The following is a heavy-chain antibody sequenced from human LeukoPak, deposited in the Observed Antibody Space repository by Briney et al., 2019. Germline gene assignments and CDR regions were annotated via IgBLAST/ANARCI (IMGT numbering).Heavy chain of an antibody. J-gene: IGHJ6*02. CDR2: IRSKAYGGTT. D-gene: IGHD6-13*01. V-gene: IGHV3-49*03. Sequence: GGSLRLSCAASGSTFSSYAMSWFRQAPGKGLEWVGFIRSKAYGGTTEYAASVKGRFTISRDDSKSIAYLQMNSLKTEDTAVYYCTRDQGWVDSSSWYGMDVWGQGTTVTVSS. CDR3: TRDQGWVDSSSWYGMDV. CDR1: GSTFSSYA.